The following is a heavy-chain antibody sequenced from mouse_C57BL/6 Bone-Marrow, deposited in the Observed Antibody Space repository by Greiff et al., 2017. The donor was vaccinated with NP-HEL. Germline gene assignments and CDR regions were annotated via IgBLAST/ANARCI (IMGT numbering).Heavy chain of an antibody. CDR1: GYTFTSYW. CDR3: ARNGNYDYDGRGHWFAY. D-gene: IGHD2-4*01. V-gene: IGHV1-72*01. Sequence: QVQLKQPGAELVKPGASVKLSCKASGYTFTSYWMHWVKQRPGRGLEWIGRIDPNSGGTKYNEKFKSKATLTVDKPSSTAYMQLSSLTSEDSAVYYCARNGNYDYDGRGHWFAYWGQGTLVTVSA. J-gene: IGHJ3*01. CDR2: IDPNSGGT.